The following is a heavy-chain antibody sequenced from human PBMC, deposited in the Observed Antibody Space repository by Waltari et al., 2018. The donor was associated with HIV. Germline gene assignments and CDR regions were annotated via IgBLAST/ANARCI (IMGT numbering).Heavy chain of an antibody. J-gene: IGHJ4*02. D-gene: IGHD2-15*01. CDR3: ARDPFVGMVVAYYFDY. V-gene: IGHV3-48*04. CDR1: GFTFSNCG. CDR2: ISSSSST. Sequence: EVQVLESGGGLVQPGGSLRLSCPASGFTFSNCGTNWVRQAPGKGLEWISYISSSSSTNYADSVKGRFTISRDNAKNSLYLQMNSLRAEDTAVYYCARDPFVGMVVAYYFDYWGQGTVVTVSS.